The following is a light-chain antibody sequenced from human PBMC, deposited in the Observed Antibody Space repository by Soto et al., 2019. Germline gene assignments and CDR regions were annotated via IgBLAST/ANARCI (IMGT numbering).Light chain of an antibody. Sequence: EVVMTQSPATLSVSPGERATLSCRASQSVRRNMAWYQQKPGQPPRLLIYAASTRATGIPARFSGSGSGTEFTLTISSLQSEDFAVYYCQQYNYWPPETFGQGTKVEIK. V-gene: IGKV3D-15*01. CDR1: QSVRRN. CDR3: QQYNYWPPET. J-gene: IGKJ1*01. CDR2: AAS.